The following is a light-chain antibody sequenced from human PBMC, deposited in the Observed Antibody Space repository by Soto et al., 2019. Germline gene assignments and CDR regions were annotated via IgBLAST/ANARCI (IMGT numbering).Light chain of an antibody. CDR3: QQYDSSSVT. Sequence: IILTQSPGTLSLSPGEGATLSCKASQTVISTHLAWYQQKPGQAPRLLIYATSNRATGIPDRFSGSGSGRDITLTIDRLEPEDFAVYYCQQYDSSSVTFGQGTRLDLK. CDR2: ATS. CDR1: QTVISTH. J-gene: IGKJ5*01. V-gene: IGKV3-20*01.